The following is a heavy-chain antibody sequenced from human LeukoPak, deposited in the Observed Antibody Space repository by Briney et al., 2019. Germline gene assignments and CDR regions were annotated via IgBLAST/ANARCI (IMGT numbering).Heavy chain of an antibody. Sequence: PSETLSLTCGVYGGSFSGYLWNWIRQPPGKGLEWLGEINHSGSTNYNPSLKSRVTISVDTSKNQFSLKVSSVTAADTAVYYCARDKIGGINFDYWGQGTLITVSA. D-gene: IGHD2/OR15-2a*01. CDR3: ARDKIGGINFDY. CDR2: INHSGST. V-gene: IGHV4-34*01. J-gene: IGHJ4*02. CDR1: GGSFSGYL.